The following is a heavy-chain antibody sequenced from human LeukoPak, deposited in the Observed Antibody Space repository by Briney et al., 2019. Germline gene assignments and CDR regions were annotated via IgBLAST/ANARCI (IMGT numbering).Heavy chain of an antibody. Sequence: ASVKVSCKASDYTFISYGISWVRQAPGQGLEWMGWISAYNGNTNYAQKLQGRVTMTTDTSTSTAYMELRSLRSDDTAVYYCARDRHDSHSKPLSDYWGQGTLVTVSS. CDR2: ISAYNGNT. CDR3: ARDRHDSHSKPLSDY. CDR1: DYTFISYG. D-gene: IGHD1-14*01. V-gene: IGHV1-18*01. J-gene: IGHJ4*02.